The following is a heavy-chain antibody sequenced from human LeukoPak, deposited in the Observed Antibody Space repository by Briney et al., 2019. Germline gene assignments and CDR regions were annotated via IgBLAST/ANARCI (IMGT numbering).Heavy chain of an antibody. J-gene: IGHJ4*02. CDR2: IKIRTDGGTI. D-gene: IGHD4-17*01. CDR3: ADLGDYGVG. CDR1: GFTLRNAW. Sequence: GGSLRLSCAASGFTLRNAWMSWVREAPGKGREWGGRIKIRTDGGTIEYAAPVKGRFSISRDDSQNTLYLQINSLKTEDTAVYYCADLGDYGVGWGQGTLVTVSS. V-gene: IGHV3-15*01.